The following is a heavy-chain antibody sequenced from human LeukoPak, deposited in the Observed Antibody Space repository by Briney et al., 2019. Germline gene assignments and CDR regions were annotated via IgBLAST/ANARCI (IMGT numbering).Heavy chain of an antibody. J-gene: IGHJ4*02. D-gene: IGHD5-18*01. CDR3: ARSDSYGYLVFDY. CDR1: GFTFSDYY. V-gene: IGHV3-11*01. CDR2: ISSSGSTI. Sequence: GGSLRLSCAASGFTFSDYYMSWIRQAPGKGLEWVSYISSSGSTIYYADSEKGRFTISRDNAKNSLYLQMNSLRAEDTAVYYCARSDSYGYLVFDYWGQGTLVTVSS.